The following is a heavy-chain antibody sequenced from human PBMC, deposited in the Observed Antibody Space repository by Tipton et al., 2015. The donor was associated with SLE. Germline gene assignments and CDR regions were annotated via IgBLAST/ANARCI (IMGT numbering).Heavy chain of an antibody. V-gene: IGHV4-61*02. Sequence: TLSLTCTVSGGSISSGSYYWSWIRQPAGKGLEWIERIYTSGSTNYNPSLKSRVTISVDTSKNQFSLKLSSVTAADTAAYYCARDFWSGYYTASFDYWGQGTLVTVSS. CDR2: IYTSGST. D-gene: IGHD3-3*01. CDR1: GGSISSGSYY. J-gene: IGHJ4*02. CDR3: ARDFWSGYYTASFDY.